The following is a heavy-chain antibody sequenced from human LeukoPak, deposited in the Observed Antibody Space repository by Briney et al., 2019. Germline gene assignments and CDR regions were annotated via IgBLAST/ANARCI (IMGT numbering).Heavy chain of an antibody. Sequence: SQTLSLTCTVSGGSVSSGSYYWSWIRQPAGKGLEWIGRIYTSGSTNYNPSLKSRVTMSVDTSKNQFSLNLSSVTAADTAVYYCASTRASGIVVVPAAPFDYWGQGTLVTVSS. J-gene: IGHJ4*02. CDR3: ASTRASGIVVVPAAPFDY. CDR2: IYTSGST. V-gene: IGHV4-61*02. CDR1: GGSVSSGSYY. D-gene: IGHD2-2*01.